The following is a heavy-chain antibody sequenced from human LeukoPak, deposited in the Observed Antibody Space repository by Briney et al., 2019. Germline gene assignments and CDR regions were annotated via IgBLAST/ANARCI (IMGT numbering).Heavy chain of an antibody. CDR1: GGSFSGYY. CDR2: IYYSGST. CDR3: ARGSTRGDFDY. D-gene: IGHD3-10*01. J-gene: IGHJ4*02. V-gene: IGHV4-34*09. Sequence: SSETLSLTCAVYGGSFSGYYWSWIRQPPGKGLEWIGYIYYSGSTYYNPSLKSRVTISVDTSKNQFSLKLSSVTAADTAVYYCARGSTRGDFDYWGQGTLVTVSS.